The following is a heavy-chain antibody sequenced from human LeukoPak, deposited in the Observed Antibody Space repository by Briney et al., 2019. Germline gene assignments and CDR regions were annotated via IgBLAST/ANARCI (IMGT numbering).Heavy chain of an antibody. CDR3: AEGLKYCSGGSWSLYMDV. V-gene: IGHV3-33*06. D-gene: IGHD2-15*01. CDR1: GFTFSAYD. J-gene: IGHJ6*03. CDR2: LWDDGSRN. Sequence: GGSLRLSCAASGFTFSAYDMHRVRQAPAKGLEWVAVLWDDGSRNYSAASVRRRFSISRDNSKNTLYLQMNSLRGEDTAVYYCAEGLKYCSGGSWSLYMDVWGKGSTVTVSS.